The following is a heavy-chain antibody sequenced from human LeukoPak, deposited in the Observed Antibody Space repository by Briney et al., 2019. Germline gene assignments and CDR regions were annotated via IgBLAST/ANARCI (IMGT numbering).Heavy chain of an antibody. D-gene: IGHD3-3*01. J-gene: IGHJ5*02. CDR2: MNPNSGNT. CDR3: ARVKRLYYDFWSAYPTGWFDP. CDR1: GYTFTSYD. Sequence: ASVKVSCKASGYTFTSYDINWVRQATGQGLEWMGWMNPNSGNTGYAQKFQGRVTITRNTSISTAYMELSSLRSEDTAVYYCARVKRLYYDFWSAYPTGWFDPWGQGTLVTVSS. V-gene: IGHV1-8*03.